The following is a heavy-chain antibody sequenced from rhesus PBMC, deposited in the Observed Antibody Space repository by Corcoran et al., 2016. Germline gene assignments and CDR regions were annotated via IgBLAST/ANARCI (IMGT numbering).Heavy chain of an antibody. J-gene: IGHJ4*01. CDR1: GYSISSGYG. Sequence: QVQLQESGPGLLKPSETLSLTCAVSGYSISSGYGWRWFRQPPGKGLEWIGYIGGSSGSTNYNPSLKSRVTISKDTSKNQFSLKLSSVTAADTAVYYCARDHYEDDYGYYYTGLYFDYWGQGVLVTVSS. CDR2: IGGSSGST. D-gene: IGHD3-9*01. CDR3: ARDHYEDDYGYYYTGLYFDY. V-gene: IGHV4-127*01.